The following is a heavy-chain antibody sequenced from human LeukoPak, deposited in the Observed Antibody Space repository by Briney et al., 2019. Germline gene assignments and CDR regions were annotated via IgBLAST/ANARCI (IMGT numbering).Heavy chain of an antibody. D-gene: IGHD2-2*01. CDR3: AISTSCYLY. J-gene: IGHJ4*02. V-gene: IGHV3-21*01. Sequence: GGSLRLSCAAPGFTFSSYSMNWVRQAPGKGLEWVSSISSSSGYIYYADSVKGRFTISRDNAKNSLYLQINSLRAEDTAVYYCAISTSCYLYWGQGTLVTVSS. CDR1: GFTFSSYS. CDR2: ISSSSGYI.